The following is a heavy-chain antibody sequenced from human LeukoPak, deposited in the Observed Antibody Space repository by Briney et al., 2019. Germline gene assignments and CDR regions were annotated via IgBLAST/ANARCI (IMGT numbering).Heavy chain of an antibody. D-gene: IGHD6-6*01. J-gene: IGHJ4*02. CDR2: VDGSGTTT. CDR3: ARETYSSSSVDFDY. V-gene: IGHV3-23*01. CDR1: GFTFNSYA. Sequence: GGSLRLSCAASGFTFNSYAMSWVRQAPGKGLEWVSGVDGSGTTTYSADFLKGRFTISRDNSKNTLYLQMNSLRAEDTAVYYCARETYSSSSVDFDYWGQGTLVTVSS.